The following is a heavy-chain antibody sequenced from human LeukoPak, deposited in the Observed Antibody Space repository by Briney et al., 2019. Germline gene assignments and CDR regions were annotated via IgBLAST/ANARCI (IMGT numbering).Heavy chain of an antibody. V-gene: IGHV3-21*01. J-gene: IGHJ4*02. D-gene: IGHD6-13*01. CDR2: ISSSRSYI. CDR1: GFTFSSYN. CDR3: AGGYGGAAAGLDY. Sequence: NPGGSLRLSCAASGFTFSSYNMNWVRQAPGKGLEWVSSISSSRSYISYADSVKGRFTISRDNAKNSLYLQMNSLRAEDTAVYYCAGGYGGAAAGLDYWGQGTLVTVSS.